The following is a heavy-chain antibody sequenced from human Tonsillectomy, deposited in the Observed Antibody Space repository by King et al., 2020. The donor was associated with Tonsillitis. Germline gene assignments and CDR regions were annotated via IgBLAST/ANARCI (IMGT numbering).Heavy chain of an antibody. Sequence: VQLVESGGGLVQPGGSLRLSCAASGFTFSSYAMSWVRQAPGKGLEWVSLIYGGGSSTYYADSVKGRFTISRDNSKNTLYLQMNRLRAEDTAVYYCAKDMYYDILTGYSAFDIWGQGTMVTVSS. CDR1: GFTFSSYA. V-gene: IGHV3-23*03. J-gene: IGHJ3*02. CDR3: AKDMYYDILTGYSAFDI. CDR2: IYGGGSST. D-gene: IGHD3-9*01.